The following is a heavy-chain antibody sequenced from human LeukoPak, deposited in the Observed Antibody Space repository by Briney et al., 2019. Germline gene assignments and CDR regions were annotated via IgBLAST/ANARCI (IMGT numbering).Heavy chain of an antibody. CDR2: ISASGSNI. D-gene: IGHD1-1*01. Sequence: GGSLRLSCAVSGFPLTSYSMNWVRQAPGKGLEWVSYISASGSNIYYLDAVKGRFTVSRDNAMSSLFLQMDRPRAEDTAIYYCVRVKGTYFDFWGQGTLVTVSS. CDR3: VRVKGTYFDF. V-gene: IGHV3-48*01. J-gene: IGHJ4*02. CDR1: GFPLTSYS.